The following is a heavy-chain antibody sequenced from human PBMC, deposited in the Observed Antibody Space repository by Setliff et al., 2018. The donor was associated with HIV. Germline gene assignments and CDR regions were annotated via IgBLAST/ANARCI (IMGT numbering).Heavy chain of an antibody. CDR3: ARKVDGYNVFDY. J-gene: IGHJ4*02. CDR2: VSAYNGNT. CDR1: GYTFTSNG. Sequence: ASVKVSCKASGYTFTSNGISWVRQAPGQGLEWMGWVSAYNGNTNYAQNLQGRVTMTTDTSTSTAYMELRSLRSDDTAVYYCARKVDGYNVFDYWGQGTLVTVSS. V-gene: IGHV1-18*01. D-gene: IGHD5-12*01.